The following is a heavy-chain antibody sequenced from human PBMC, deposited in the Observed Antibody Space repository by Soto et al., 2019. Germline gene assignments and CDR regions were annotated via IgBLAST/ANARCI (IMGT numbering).Heavy chain of an antibody. CDR1: GFTFSSYA. CDR3: AKAPESELWY. J-gene: IGHJ4*02. V-gene: IGHV3-23*01. D-gene: IGHD3-16*01. CDR2: ISGSGGST. Sequence: EVQLLESGGGLVQPGGSLRLSCAASGFTFSSYAMSWVRQAPGKGLEWDSDISGSGGSTYYADSVKGLFTTSRDNSKNTLYLQRNSMRAEDTAVYYGAKAPESELWYWGQGTLVTVSS.